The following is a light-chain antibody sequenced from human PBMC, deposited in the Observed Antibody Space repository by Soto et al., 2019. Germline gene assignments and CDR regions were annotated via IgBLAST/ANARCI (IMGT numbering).Light chain of an antibody. Sequence: EIVMTQSPATLSVSPGERATLSCRASQSVSSNLAWYLQKPGQAPRLLIYGASTRATGVPARFSGSGSGTEFTLTISSLQSEDFGVFYCQQYNDWPLYTFGQGTKLEIK. CDR2: GAS. CDR1: QSVSSN. CDR3: QQYNDWPLYT. V-gene: IGKV3-15*01. J-gene: IGKJ2*01.